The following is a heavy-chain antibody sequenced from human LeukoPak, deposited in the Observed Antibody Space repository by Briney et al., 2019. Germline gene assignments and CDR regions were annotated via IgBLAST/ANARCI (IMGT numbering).Heavy chain of an antibody. CDR1: GFTFSSYE. J-gene: IGHJ4*02. Sequence: PGGSLRLSCAASGFTFSSYEMNWVRQAPGKGLEWVSYISSSGSTIYYADSVKGRFTISRDNAKNSLYLQMNSLRAEDTAVYYCARDGEWELLKWMHYFDYWGQGTLVTVSS. CDR3: ARDGEWELLKWMHYFDY. V-gene: IGHV3-48*03. D-gene: IGHD1-26*01. CDR2: ISSSGSTI.